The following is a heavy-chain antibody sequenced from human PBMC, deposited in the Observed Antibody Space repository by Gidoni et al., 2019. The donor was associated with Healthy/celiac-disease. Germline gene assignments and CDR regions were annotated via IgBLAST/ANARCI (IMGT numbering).Heavy chain of an antibody. D-gene: IGHD5-18*01. J-gene: IGHJ4*02. CDR2: IWYDGSNK. V-gene: IGHV3-33*01. CDR1: GFTFRSYG. CDR3: ARGAGYSYGHSLDY. Sequence: QVQLVEAGGGVVQPGRSPRLLCAAAGFTFRSYGMHWVRQAPGKGLEWVAVIWYDGSNKYYADSVKGRFTISRDNSKNTLYLQMNSLRAEDTAVYYCARGAGYSYGHSLDYWGQGTLVTVSS.